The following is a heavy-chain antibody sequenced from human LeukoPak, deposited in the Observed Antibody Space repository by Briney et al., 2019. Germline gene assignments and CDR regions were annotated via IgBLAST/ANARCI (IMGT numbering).Heavy chain of an antibody. CDR1: GFTFSSDW. CDR2: IKNDGSIT. Sequence: PGGSLRLSCAASGFTFSSDWMHWVRQAPGKGLVWLPRIKNDGSITTYADSVKGRFTISRDNSKNTLYLQMNSLRAEDTAVYYCAKVLVVVIAKFPIDPLDAFDIWGQGTMVTVSS. V-gene: IGHV3-74*03. J-gene: IGHJ3*02. D-gene: IGHD2-21*01. CDR3: AKVLVVVIAKFPIDPLDAFDI.